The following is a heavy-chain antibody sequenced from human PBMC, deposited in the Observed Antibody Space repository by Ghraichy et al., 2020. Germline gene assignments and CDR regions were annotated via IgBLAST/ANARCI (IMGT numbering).Heavy chain of an antibody. J-gene: IGHJ6*02. CDR1: GGSISSSSYY. V-gene: IGHV4-39*01. CDR3: ARQVEVGATTDRYYYYGMDV. Sequence: SETLSLTCTVSGGSISSSSYYWGWIRQPPGKGLEWIGSIYYSGSTYYNPSLKSRVTISVDTSKNQFSLKLSSVTAADTAVYYCARQVEVGATTDRYYYYGMDVWGQGTTVTVSS. D-gene: IGHD1-26*01. CDR2: IYYSGST.